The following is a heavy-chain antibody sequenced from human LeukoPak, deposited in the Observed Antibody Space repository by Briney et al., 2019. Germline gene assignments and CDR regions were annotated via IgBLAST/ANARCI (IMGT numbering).Heavy chain of an antibody. CDR3: ARVRGAAYYDFWSPLDV. V-gene: IGHV3-74*01. CDR2: INTDGSST. CDR1: GFTFSSYW. D-gene: IGHD3-3*01. Sequence: GGSLRLSCAASGFTFSSYWMHWVRQAPGKGLVWVSRINTDGSSTSYADSVKGRFTISRDNAKNTLYLQMNSLRAEDTAVYYCARVRGAAYYDFWSPLDVWGKGTTVTVSS. J-gene: IGHJ6*04.